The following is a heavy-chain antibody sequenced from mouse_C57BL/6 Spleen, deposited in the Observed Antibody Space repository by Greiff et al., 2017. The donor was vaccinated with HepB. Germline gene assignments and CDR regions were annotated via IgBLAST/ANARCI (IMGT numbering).Heavy chain of an antibody. CDR3: ARGVSAYYSNYVGVEAMDY. Sequence: QVQLQQPGAELVKPGASVKLSCKASGYTFTSYWMHWVKQRPGQGLEWIGMIHPNSGSTNYNEKFKSKATLTVDKSSSTAYMQLSSLTSEDSAVYYCARGVSAYYSNYVGVEAMDYWGQGTSVTVSS. CDR1: GYTFTSYW. J-gene: IGHJ4*01. CDR2: IHPNSGST. D-gene: IGHD2-5*01. V-gene: IGHV1-64*01.